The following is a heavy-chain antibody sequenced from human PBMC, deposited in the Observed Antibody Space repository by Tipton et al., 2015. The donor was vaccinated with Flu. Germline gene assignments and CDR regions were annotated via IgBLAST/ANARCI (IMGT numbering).Heavy chain of an antibody. CDR3: ARDPSLGMPDYFDS. CDR1: GYSINSGYY. J-gene: IGHJ4*02. CDR2: IYNSQYT. D-gene: IGHD2-2*01. Sequence: TLSLTCSVSGYSINSGYYWNWIRQPPGKGLEWIGYIYNSQYTKYNPSLKSRVTISVDTSKKQFSLQLRSVTAADTAVYYCARDPSLGMPDYFDSWGQGTLVTASS. V-gene: IGHV4-59*12.